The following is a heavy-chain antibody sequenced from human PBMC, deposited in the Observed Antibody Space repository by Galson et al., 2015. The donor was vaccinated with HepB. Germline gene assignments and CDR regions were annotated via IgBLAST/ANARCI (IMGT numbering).Heavy chain of an antibody. CDR1: GFTSSSYS. CDR3: ARDPPYYYDSSGYSHAFYYYYGMDV. Sequence: SLRLSCAASGFTSSSYSMNWVRQAPGKGLEWVSYISSSSSTIYYADSVKGRFTISRDNAKNSLYLQMNSLRDEDTAVYYCARDPPYYYDSSGYSHAFYYYYGMDVWGQGTTVTVSS. V-gene: IGHV3-48*02. D-gene: IGHD3-22*01. J-gene: IGHJ6*02. CDR2: ISSSSSTI.